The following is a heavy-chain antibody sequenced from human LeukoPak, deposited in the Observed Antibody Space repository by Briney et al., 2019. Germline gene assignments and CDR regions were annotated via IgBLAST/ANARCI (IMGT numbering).Heavy chain of an antibody. V-gene: IGHV3-11*01. CDR2: ISSSGSTI. CDR1: GFTFSDYY. J-gene: IGHJ3*02. Sequence: PGGSLRLSCAASGFTFSDYYMSWIRQAPGKGLEWVSYISSSGSTIYYADSAKGRFTISRDNAKNSLYLQMNSLRAEDTAVYYCARDSVAVAGTNAFDIWGQGTMVTVSS. CDR3: ARDSVAVAGTNAFDI. D-gene: IGHD6-19*01.